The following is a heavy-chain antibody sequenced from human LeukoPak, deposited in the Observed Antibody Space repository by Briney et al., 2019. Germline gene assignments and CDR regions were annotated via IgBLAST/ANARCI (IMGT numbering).Heavy chain of an antibody. CDR1: GFTFSSYT. Sequence: GGSLRLSCAASGFTFSSYTMSWVRQAPGKGLEWVSTITTSDGNTYYADSVKGRFTVSRDNSKNTLLLQMNSLRAEDTAVYYCAKDGGLWVSAHWGDSWGRGTLVTVS. CDR2: ITTSDGNT. V-gene: IGHV3-23*01. J-gene: IGHJ4*02. D-gene: IGHD7-27*01. CDR3: AKDGGLWVSAHWGDS.